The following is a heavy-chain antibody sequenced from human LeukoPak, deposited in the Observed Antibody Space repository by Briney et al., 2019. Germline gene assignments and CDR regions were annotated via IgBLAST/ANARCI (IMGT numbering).Heavy chain of an antibody. Sequence: PGGSLRLSCAASGFTFSSYVITWVRQAPGKGLEWVSAISGSGGYTYYADSVKGRFTISRDNSKNTLYLQMNSLRAGDTAVYYCATDRNSGKYYDYWGQGTLVTVSS. CDR1: GFTFSSYV. CDR2: ISGSGGYT. V-gene: IGHV3-23*01. J-gene: IGHJ4*02. CDR3: ATDRNSGKYYDY. D-gene: IGHD1-26*01.